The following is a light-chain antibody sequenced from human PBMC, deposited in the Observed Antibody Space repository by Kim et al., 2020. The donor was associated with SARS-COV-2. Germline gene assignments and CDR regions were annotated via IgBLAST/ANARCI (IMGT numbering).Light chain of an antibody. CDR2: LNSDGRH. Sequence: SAQLPCTLAREHRSYAIEWHQQQPEKGPRYLMKLNSDGRHSKGDGIPDRFSGSSSGAERYLTISSLQSEDEADYYCQTWGTGIRLFGGGTQLTVL. V-gene: IGLV4-69*01. J-gene: IGLJ2*01. CDR1: REHRSYA. CDR3: QTWGTGIRL.